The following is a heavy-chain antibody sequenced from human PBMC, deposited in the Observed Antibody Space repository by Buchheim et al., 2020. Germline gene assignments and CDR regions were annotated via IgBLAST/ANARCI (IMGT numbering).Heavy chain of an antibody. CDR1: GFTFSSYG. CDR3: AKDHGWLQLTLDY. D-gene: IGHD5-24*01. CDR2: ISYDGSNK. J-gene: IGHJ4*02. Sequence: QVQLVESGGGVVQPGRSLRLSCAASGFTFSSYGMHWVRQAPGKGLERVAVISYDGSNKYYADSVKGRFTISRDNSKNTLYLQMNSLRAEDTAVYYCAKDHGWLQLTLDYWGQGTL. V-gene: IGHV3-30*18.